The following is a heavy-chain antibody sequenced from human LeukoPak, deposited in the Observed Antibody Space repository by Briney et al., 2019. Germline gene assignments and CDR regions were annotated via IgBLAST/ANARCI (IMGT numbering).Heavy chain of an antibody. Sequence: GGSLRLSCADSGFTFSSSWMSWVRQAPGKELEWVAHIKQDGSDKYYVDSVKGRFTISRDNAKNSLYLQLNSLRVEDTAMYYCARHSSGSYYTYWGQGTLVTVSS. J-gene: IGHJ4*02. V-gene: IGHV3-7*01. CDR1: GFTFSSSW. CDR3: ARHSSGSYYTY. CDR2: IKQDGSDK. D-gene: IGHD3-10*01.